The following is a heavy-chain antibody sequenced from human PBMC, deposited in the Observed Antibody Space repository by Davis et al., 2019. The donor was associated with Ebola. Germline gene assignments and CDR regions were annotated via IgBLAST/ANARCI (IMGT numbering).Heavy chain of an antibody. Sequence: GESLKISCAASGFTFSSYAMSWVRQAPGKGLEWVSAISGSGGSTYYADSVKGRFTISRDNSKNTLYLQMNSLRAEDTAVYYCAKDLPGVLRYFDWLRGGAFDIWGQGTMVTVSS. CDR1: GFTFSSYA. J-gene: IGHJ3*02. V-gene: IGHV3-23*01. CDR2: ISGSGGST. D-gene: IGHD3-9*01. CDR3: AKDLPGVLRYFDWLRGGAFDI.